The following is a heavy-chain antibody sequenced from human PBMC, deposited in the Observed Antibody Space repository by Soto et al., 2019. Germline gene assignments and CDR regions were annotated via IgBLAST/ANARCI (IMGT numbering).Heavy chain of an antibody. J-gene: IGHJ5*02. D-gene: IGHD1-1*01. CDR1: GGSISSGGYY. CDR2: IYYSGST. V-gene: IGHV4-31*03. Sequence: PSETLSRTCTVSGGSISSGGYYWSWIRQHPGKGLEWTGYIYYSGSTYYNPSLKSRVTISVDTSKNQFSLKLSSVTAADTAVYYCARDCGTARGNWFDPWGQGTLVTVSS. CDR3: ARDCGTARGNWFDP.